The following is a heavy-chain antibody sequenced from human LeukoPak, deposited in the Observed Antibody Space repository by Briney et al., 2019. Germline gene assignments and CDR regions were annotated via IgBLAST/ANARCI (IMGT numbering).Heavy chain of an antibody. CDR3: ARVIYFYDSSGYYPDY. Sequence: SETLSLTCEVFDGSLSGYYWTWVRQAPGKGLEWIGQINLSGSTHYNPPLKSRVTISVDTSKNQFSLKLTSVTAADTAVYYCARVIYFYDSSGYYPDYWGQGTLVTVSS. CDR1: DGSLSGYY. D-gene: IGHD3-22*01. J-gene: IGHJ4*02. V-gene: IGHV4-34*01. CDR2: INLSGST.